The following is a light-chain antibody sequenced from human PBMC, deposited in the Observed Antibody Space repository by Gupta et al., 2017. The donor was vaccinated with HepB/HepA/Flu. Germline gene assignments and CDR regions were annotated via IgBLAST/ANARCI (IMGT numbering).Light chain of an antibody. J-gene: IGKJ1*01. CDR3: QQDGSSRT. V-gene: IGKV3-20*01. CDR2: GAS. CDR1: QSVRSSY. Sequence: EIVLTQSPGTLSLSPGERATLSCRASQSVRSSYLAWYQLKPGQAPRLLIYGASSRATGIPDRFSGSGAVKDFTLTSIRRETEDFAVYFWQQDGSSRTFGQGTKVEIK.